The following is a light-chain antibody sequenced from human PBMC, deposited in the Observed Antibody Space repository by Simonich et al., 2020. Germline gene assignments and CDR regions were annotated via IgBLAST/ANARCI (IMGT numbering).Light chain of an antibody. CDR1: QSVLYSSNNKNY. V-gene: IGKV4-1*01. CDR3: QQYYSTPYT. CDR2: WAS. Sequence: DIVMTQSPDSLAVSLGERATLNCKSSQSVLYSSNNKNYLAWYQHKPGQTPKLLIYWASTRESGVPDRFSGRGSGTDFTLPISSLQAEDVAVYYCQQYYSTPYTFGQGTKLEIK. J-gene: IGKJ2*01.